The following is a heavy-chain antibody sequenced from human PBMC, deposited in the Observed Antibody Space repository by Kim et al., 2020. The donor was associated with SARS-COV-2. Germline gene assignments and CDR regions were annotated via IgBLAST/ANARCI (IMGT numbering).Heavy chain of an antibody. V-gene: IGHV3-11*01. D-gene: IGHD1-26*01. J-gene: IGHJ5*02. CDR3: AGESGSYYPRWFDP. CDR2: ISSSGSTI. CDR1: GFTFSDYY. Sequence: GGSLRLSCAASGFTFSDYYMSWIRQAPGKGLEWVSYISSSGSTIYYADSVKGRFTISRDNAKNSLYLQMNSLRAEDTAVYYCAGESGSYYPRWFDPWGQGTLVTVSS.